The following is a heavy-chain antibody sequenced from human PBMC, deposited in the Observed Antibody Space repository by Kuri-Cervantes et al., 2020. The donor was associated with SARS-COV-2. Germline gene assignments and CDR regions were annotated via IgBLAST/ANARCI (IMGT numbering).Heavy chain of an antibody. CDR3: ARASVRGIIITYHSYGMDV. D-gene: IGHD3-10*01. CDR1: GYTFTNYG. J-gene: IGHJ6*02. V-gene: IGHV1-2*04. CDR2: INPNSGGT. Sequence: ASVKVSCKASGYTFTNYGITWVRQAPGQGLEWMGWINPNSGGTNYAQKFQGWVTMTRDTSISTAYMELSRLRSDDTAVYYCARASVRGIIITYHSYGMDVWGQGTTVTVSS.